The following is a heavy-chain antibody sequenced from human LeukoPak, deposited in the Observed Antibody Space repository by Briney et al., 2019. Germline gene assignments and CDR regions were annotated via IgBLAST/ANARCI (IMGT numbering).Heavy chain of an antibody. V-gene: IGHV1-69*13. Sequence: SVKVSCKVSGYTLTELSMHWVRQAPGQGLEWMGGIIPIFGTANYAQKFQGRVTITADESTSTAYMELSSLRSEDTAVCYCARDLATPYSYGLNYYYYGMDVWGQGTTVTVSS. J-gene: IGHJ6*02. CDR3: ARDLATPYSYGLNYYYYGMDV. CDR1: GYTLTELS. CDR2: IIPIFGTA. D-gene: IGHD5-18*01.